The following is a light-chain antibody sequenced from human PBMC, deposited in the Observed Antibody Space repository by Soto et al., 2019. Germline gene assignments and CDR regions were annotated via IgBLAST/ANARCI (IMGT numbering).Light chain of an antibody. CDR1: QDIRNY. Sequence: DIQMTQSPSTLSASVGDRVTSTCRASQDIRNYLGWYQQKPGKAPKRLIYAASTRATGIPARFSGSGSGTDFTLTISSLQSEDFAVYYCQQYNNWSQTFGQGTKVDIK. J-gene: IGKJ1*01. CDR3: QQYNNWSQT. CDR2: AAS. V-gene: IGKV1-17*01.